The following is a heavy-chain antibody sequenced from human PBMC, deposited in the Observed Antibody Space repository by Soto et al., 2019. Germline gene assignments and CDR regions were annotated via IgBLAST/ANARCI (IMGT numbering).Heavy chain of an antibody. V-gene: IGHV2-5*02. J-gene: IGHJ4*02. Sequence: SGPTLVNPTQTLTLTCTFSGFSLSTSGVGVGWIRQPPGKALEWLALIYWDDDKRYSPSLKSRLTITKDTSKNQVVLTMTNMDPVDTATYYCAHTDSIVVVVAASFDYWGQGTLVTVSS. D-gene: IGHD2-15*01. CDR2: IYWDDDK. CDR1: GFSLSTSGVG. CDR3: AHTDSIVVVVAASFDY.